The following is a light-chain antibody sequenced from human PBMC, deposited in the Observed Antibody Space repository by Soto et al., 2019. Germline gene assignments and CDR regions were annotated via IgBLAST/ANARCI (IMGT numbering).Light chain of an antibody. CDR2: WAS. Sequence: DIVLTQSPDSLAVSLGERATINCKSSQSVLYRSNNKNYLAWYQQKPGQPPKLLIYWASTRESGVPDRFSGSGSGTDFTFTISSLQAEDVAVYYCQQYYSTPVTFGGGTKVEIK. CDR1: QSVLYRSNNKNY. J-gene: IGKJ4*01. CDR3: QQYYSTPVT. V-gene: IGKV4-1*01.